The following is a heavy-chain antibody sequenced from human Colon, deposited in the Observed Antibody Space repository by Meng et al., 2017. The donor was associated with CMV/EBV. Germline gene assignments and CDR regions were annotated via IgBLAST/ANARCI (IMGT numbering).Heavy chain of an antibody. J-gene: IGHJ4*02. CDR1: GYTFTGYY. V-gene: IGHV1-2*02. CDR3: ARQGPIYYGSGGQIDY. CDR2: INPNSGGT. D-gene: IGHD3-10*01. Sequence: ASVKVSCKASGYTFTGYYMHWVRQAPGQGLEWMGWINPNSGGTNYAQKFQGRVTMTRDTSISTAYMELSRLRSDDTAVYYCARQGPIYYGSGGQIDYWGQGTLVTVSS.